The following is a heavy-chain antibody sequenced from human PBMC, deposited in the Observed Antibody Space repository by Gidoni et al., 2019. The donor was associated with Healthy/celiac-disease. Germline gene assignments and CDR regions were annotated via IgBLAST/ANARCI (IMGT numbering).Heavy chain of an antibody. CDR1: GFTFSSYA. D-gene: IGHD3-3*01. V-gene: IGHV3-30-3*01. Sequence: QVQLVESGGGVVQPGRSLRLSCAASGFTFSSYAMNWVRQAPGKGLEGVAVISYDGSNKYYADSVKVRFNISRDNSKNTLYLQMNSLRAEDTAVYYCARDPGDHGFCDYWGQGTLVTVSS. J-gene: IGHJ4*02. CDR2: ISYDGSNK. CDR3: ARDPGDHGFCDY.